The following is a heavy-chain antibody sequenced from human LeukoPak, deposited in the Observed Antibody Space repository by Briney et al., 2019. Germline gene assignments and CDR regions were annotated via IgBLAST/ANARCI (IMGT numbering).Heavy chain of an antibody. CDR1: GLTLSTYG. Sequence: PGRSLRLSCAASGLTLSTYGMHWVRQAPGKGLEWVAFIWFDGSNEYYADSVKGRFIVSRDNSKNRLYLQMNSLSAEDTAVYYCARDQVPAHGWFDPWGQGTLVTVSS. V-gene: IGHV3-33*01. J-gene: IGHJ5*02. CDR2: IWFDGSNE. CDR3: ARDQVPAHGWFDP.